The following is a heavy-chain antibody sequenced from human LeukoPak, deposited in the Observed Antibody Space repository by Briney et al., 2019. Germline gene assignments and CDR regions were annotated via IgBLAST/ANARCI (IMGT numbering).Heavy chain of an antibody. CDR2: IYYSGST. J-gene: IGHJ4*02. V-gene: IGHV4-59*01. CDR1: GGSISSYY. Sequence: SETLSLTCTVSGGSISSYYWSWIRQPPGKGLEWIGYIYYSGSTNYNPSLKSRVTISVDTSKNQFSLKLSSVTAADTAVYYCAKWREGTMVYFDYWGQGTLVTVSS. D-gene: IGHD3-10*01. CDR3: AKWREGTMVYFDY.